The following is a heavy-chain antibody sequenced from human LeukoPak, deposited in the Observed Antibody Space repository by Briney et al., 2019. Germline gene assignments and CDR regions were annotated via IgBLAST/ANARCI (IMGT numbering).Heavy chain of an antibody. Sequence: ASVKVSCKASGYTFTNYGFTWVRQAPGQGLEWMGWISAYNGHTNYAQNLQCRLTMTTDTSTSTAYVELRSLGSDDTAMYHCARDGSPTLSGSCYYWGQGTLVTVSS. V-gene: IGHV1-18*01. CDR2: ISAYNGHT. D-gene: IGHD1-26*01. J-gene: IGHJ4*02. CDR1: GYTFTNYG. CDR3: ARDGSPTLSGSCYY.